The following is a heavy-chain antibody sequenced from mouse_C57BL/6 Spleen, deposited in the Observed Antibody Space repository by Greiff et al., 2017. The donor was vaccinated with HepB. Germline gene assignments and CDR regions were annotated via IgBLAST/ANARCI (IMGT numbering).Heavy chain of an antibody. CDR1: GYAFTNYL. V-gene: IGHV1-54*01. D-gene: IGHD1-1*01. CDR2: INPGSGGT. Sequence: LQESGAELVRPGTSVKVSCKSSGYAFTNYLIEWVKQRPGQGLEWIGVINPGSGGTNYNEKFKGKATLTADKSSSTAYMQLSSLTSEDSAVYFCARWGTTVVATDYWGQGTTLTVSS. J-gene: IGHJ2*01. CDR3: ARWGTTVVATDY.